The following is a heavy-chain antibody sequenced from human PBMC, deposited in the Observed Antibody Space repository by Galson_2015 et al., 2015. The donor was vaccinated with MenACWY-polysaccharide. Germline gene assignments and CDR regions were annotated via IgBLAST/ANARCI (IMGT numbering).Heavy chain of an antibody. J-gene: IGHJ2*01. CDR2: ISANSATT. D-gene: IGHD6-19*01. V-gene: IGHV3-23*01. CDR3: VKDYRSGWPYWYFDL. Sequence: SLRLSCAASTFSFSTAAMNWVRQAPGKGLEWVSVISANSATTDYADSVRGRFSISRDNSKNTLFLQMNSLRAEDTAVCYCVKDYRSGWPYWYFDLWGRGALVIVSS. CDR1: TFSFSTAA.